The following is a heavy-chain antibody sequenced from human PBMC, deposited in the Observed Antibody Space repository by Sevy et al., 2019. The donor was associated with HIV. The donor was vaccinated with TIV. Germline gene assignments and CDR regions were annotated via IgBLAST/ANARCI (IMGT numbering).Heavy chain of an antibody. D-gene: IGHD1-26*01. CDR3: AREPTDISFYMDL. CDR1: GFTFSRFG. CDR2: VWYDGSNE. V-gene: IGHV3-33*01. Sequence: GGSLRLSCAASGFTFSRFGMHWVRQAPGKGLEWVGVVWYDGSNEDYADSVKGRFTISRANSKNTLFLQMNRLRAEDTAVYYCAREPTDISFYMDLWGKGTAVTVSS. J-gene: IGHJ6*03.